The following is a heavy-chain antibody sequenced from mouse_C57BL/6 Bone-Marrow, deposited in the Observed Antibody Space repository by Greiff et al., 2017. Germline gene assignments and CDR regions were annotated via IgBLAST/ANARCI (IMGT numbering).Heavy chain of an antibody. Sequence: EVQLVESGGDLVKPGGSLKLSCAASGFTFSSYGMSWVRQTPDKRLAWVATISSGGSYTYYPDSVKGRLTISRGNAKNTLYLQMSSLKSEATAMYYCTIQELGYAMDYWGQGTSVTVSS. J-gene: IGHJ4*01. CDR3: TIQELGYAMDY. CDR1: GFTFSSYG. D-gene: IGHD3-1*01. CDR2: ISSGGSYT. V-gene: IGHV5-6*01.